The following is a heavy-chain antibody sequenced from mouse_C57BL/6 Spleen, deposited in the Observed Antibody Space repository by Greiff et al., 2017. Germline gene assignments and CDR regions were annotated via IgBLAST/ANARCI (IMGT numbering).Heavy chain of an antibody. CDR1: GFTFSSYA. CDR3: AREGWFYFDY. V-gene: IGHV5-4*01. J-gene: IGHJ2*01. CDR2: ISDGGSYT. D-gene: IGHD1-1*02. Sequence: EVHLVESGGGLVKPGGSLKLSCAASGFTFSSYAMSWVRQTPEKRLEWVATISDGGSYTYYPDNVKGRFTISRDNAKNNLYLQMSHLKSEDTAMYYCAREGWFYFDYWGQGTTLTVSS.